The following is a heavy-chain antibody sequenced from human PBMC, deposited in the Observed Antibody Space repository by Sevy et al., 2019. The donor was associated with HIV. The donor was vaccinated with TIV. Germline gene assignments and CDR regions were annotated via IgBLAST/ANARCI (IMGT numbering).Heavy chain of an antibody. J-gene: IGHJ4*02. CDR3: TADRSIAVACTDFDY. D-gene: IGHD6-19*01. CDR1: GFTFSSYS. Sequence: GGSLRLSCAASGFTFSSYSMNWVRQAPGKGLEWVSSISSSSSYIYYADSVKGRFTISRDNAKNSLYLQMNSLRAEDTAVYHNTADRSIAVACTDFDYWGQGTLVTVSS. V-gene: IGHV3-21*01. CDR2: ISSSSSYI.